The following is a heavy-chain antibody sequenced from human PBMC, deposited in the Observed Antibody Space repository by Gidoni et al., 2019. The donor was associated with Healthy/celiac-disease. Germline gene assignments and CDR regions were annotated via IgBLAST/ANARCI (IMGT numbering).Heavy chain of an antibody. CDR3: AKDPFDY. CDR2: ISYDGSNK. J-gene: IGHJ4*02. V-gene: IGHV3-30*18. Sequence: LEWVAVISYDGSNKYYADSVKGRFTISRDNSKNTLYLQMNSLRAEDTAVYYCAKDPFDYWGQGTLVTVSS.